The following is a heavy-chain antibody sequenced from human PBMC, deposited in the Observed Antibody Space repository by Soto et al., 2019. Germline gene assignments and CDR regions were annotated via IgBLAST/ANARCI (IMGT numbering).Heavy chain of an antibody. D-gene: IGHD2-2*03. V-gene: IGHV4-34*01. J-gene: IGHJ5*02. CDR2: INHSGST. CDR1: GGSFSGYY. CDR3: ARVRGFGYCSSTSCSTRGGWFDP. Sequence: SETLSLTCAVYGGSFSGYYWSWIRQPPGKGLEWIGEINHSGSTNYNPSLKSRVTISVDTSKNLFSLKLSSVTAADTAVYYCARVRGFGYCSSTSCSTRGGWFDPWGQGTLVTVSS.